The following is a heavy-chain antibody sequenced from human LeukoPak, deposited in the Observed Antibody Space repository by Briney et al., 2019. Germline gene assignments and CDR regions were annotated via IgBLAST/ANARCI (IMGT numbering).Heavy chain of an antibody. CDR3: ARSDYYDSSGYYSFLNFDY. V-gene: IGHV5-51*01. CDR2: IYPGDSDT. Sequence: GESLKISCKGSGYSFTSYCIGWVRQMPGKGLEWMGIIYPGDSDTRYSPSFQGQVTISADKSISTAYLQWSSLKASDTAMYYCARSDYYDSSGYYSFLNFDYWGQGTLVTVSS. CDR1: GYSFTSYC. D-gene: IGHD3-22*01. J-gene: IGHJ4*02.